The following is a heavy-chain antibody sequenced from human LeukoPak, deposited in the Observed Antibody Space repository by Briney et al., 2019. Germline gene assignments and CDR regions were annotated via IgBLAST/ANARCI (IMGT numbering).Heavy chain of an antibody. CDR3: AKGNNWRYDY. CDR2: ISGSGGST. CDR1: GFTFDNYA. D-gene: IGHD1-20*01. J-gene: IGHJ4*02. Sequence: GGSLRLSRAASGFTFDNYAMSWVRQAPGKGLEWVSGISGSGGSTYYADSVKGRFTISRDNSKNTLYLQMNSLRAEDTAVYYCAKGNNWRYDYWGQGTLVTVSS. V-gene: IGHV3-23*01.